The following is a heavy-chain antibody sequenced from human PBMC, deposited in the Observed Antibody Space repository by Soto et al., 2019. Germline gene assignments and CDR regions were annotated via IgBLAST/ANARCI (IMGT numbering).Heavy chain of an antibody. CDR3: ASLAGIPDGLDDAFDI. CDR2: INSDGSST. Sequence: GGSLRLSCAASGFTFSSYWMHWVRQAPGKGLVWVSRINSDGSSTSYADSVKGRFTISRDNAKNTLYLQMNSLRAEDTAVYYRASLAGIPDGLDDAFDIWGQGTMVTVSS. V-gene: IGHV3-74*01. CDR1: GFTFSSYW. J-gene: IGHJ3*02. D-gene: IGHD3-10*01.